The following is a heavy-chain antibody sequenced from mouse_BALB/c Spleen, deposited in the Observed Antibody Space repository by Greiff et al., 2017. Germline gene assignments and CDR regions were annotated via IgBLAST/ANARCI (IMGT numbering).Heavy chain of an antibody. V-gene: IGHV1S81*02. D-gene: IGHD1-1*01. CDR3: ARSRYPYAMDY. CDR2: INPSNGRT. CDR1: GYTFTSYW. J-gene: IGHJ4*01. Sequence: QVQLQQPGAELVKPGASVKLSCKASGYTFTSYWMHWVKQRPGQGLEWIGEINPSNGRTNYNEKFKSKATLTVDKSSSTAYMQLSSLTSEDSAVYYCARSRYPYAMDYWGQGTSVTVSS.